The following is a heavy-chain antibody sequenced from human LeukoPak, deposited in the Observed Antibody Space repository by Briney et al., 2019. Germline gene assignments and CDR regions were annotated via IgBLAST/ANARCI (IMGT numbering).Heavy chain of an antibody. CDR3: ARIGYYDSSGYPDY. V-gene: IGHV4-38-2*01. Sequence: SETLSLTCADSGYSISSGYYWGWIRQPPGKGLEWIGSIYHSGSTYYNPSLKSRVTISVDTSKNQFSLKLSSVTAADTAVYYCARIGYYDSSGYPDYWGQGTLVTVSS. CDR1: GYSISSGYY. J-gene: IGHJ4*02. CDR2: IYHSGST. D-gene: IGHD3-22*01.